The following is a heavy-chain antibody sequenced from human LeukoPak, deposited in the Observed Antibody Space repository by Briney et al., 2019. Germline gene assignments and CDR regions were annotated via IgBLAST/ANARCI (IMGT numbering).Heavy chain of an antibody. D-gene: IGHD5-18*01. V-gene: IGHV4-4*02. CDR1: GGSISSSNW. CDR2: INHSGST. J-gene: IGHJ6*03. CDR3: ARLRGYSYPYYYYYMDV. Sequence: SETLSLTCAVSGGSISSSNWWNWVRQPPGKGLEWIGEINHSGSTNYNPSLKSRVTISVDTSKNQFSLKLSSVTAADTAVYYCARLRGYSYPYYYYYMDVWGKGTTVTVSS.